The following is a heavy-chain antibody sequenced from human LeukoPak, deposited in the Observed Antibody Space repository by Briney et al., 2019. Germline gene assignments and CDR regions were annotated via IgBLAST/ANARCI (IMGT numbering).Heavy chain of an antibody. D-gene: IGHD3-22*01. Sequence: NAGGSLRLSCAASGFTFSNAWMSWVRQAPGKGLEWVGRIKSKTDGGTTDYAAPVKGRFTISRDDSKNTLYLQMNSLKTEDTAVYYCVVVINRGLMFGSAFDIWGQGTMVTVSS. J-gene: IGHJ3*02. V-gene: IGHV3-15*01. CDR1: GFTFSNAW. CDR3: VVVINRGLMFGSAFDI. CDR2: IKSKTDGGTT.